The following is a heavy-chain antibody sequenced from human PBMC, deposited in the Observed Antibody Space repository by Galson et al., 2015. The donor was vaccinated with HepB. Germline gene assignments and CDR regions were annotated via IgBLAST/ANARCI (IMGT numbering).Heavy chain of an antibody. D-gene: IGHD2-21*01. Sequence: SLRLSCAASGFTFSSYSMHWVRQAPGKGLEWVSSISSSSSYIYYADSVKGRFTISRDNAKNSLYLQMNSLRAEDTAVYYCARDSILGWPNPGWYFDLWGRGTLVTVSS. CDR3: ARDSILGWPNPGWYFDL. CDR2: ISSSSSYI. V-gene: IGHV3-21*01. CDR1: GFTFSSYS. J-gene: IGHJ2*01.